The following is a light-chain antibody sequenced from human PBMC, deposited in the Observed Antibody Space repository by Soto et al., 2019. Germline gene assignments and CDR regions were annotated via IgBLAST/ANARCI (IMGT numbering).Light chain of an antibody. J-gene: IGKJ1*01. Sequence: EIVLTQSPATLSLSPGERATLSCRASQSIRSNSLAWYQQRPGQAPRLLIYGASSRATGIPDRFSGSGSGTDFTLTISRLEPEDFAVYYCQQYGSSPRTFGQGTKVDIK. CDR2: GAS. V-gene: IGKV3-20*01. CDR1: QSIRSNS. CDR3: QQYGSSPRT.